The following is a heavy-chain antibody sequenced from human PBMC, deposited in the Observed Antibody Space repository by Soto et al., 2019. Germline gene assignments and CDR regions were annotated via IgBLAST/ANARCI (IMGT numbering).Heavy chain of an antibody. Sequence: EVQLVESGGGLVKPGGSLRLSCAASGFTFSSYSMNWVRQAPGKGLEWVSAISSSSSYIYYADSVKGRFTISRDNDKNSLYLQMNRLRDEDTAVYYCARDVCGGDCYLDYWGQGTLVTVSS. J-gene: IGHJ4*02. D-gene: IGHD2-21*02. V-gene: IGHV3-21*01. CDR1: GFTFSSYS. CDR2: ISSSSSYI. CDR3: ARDVCGGDCYLDY.